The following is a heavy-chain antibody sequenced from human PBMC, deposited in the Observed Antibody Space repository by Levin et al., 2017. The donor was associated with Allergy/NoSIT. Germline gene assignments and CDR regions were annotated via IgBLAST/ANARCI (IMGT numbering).Heavy chain of an antibody. D-gene: IGHD6-19*01. J-gene: IGHJ4*02. CDR2: ISYHGSNK. Sequence: GGSLRLSCAASGFTFSNYGMHWVRQAPGKGLEWVAAISYHGSNKYYADSVKGRFTISRDNSKNTLYLQMNSLRAEDTAVYYCAKDSQTYSSDWYKGFDYWGQGTLVTVSS. CDR1: GFTFSNYG. V-gene: IGHV3-30*18. CDR3: AKDSQTYSSDWYKGFDY.